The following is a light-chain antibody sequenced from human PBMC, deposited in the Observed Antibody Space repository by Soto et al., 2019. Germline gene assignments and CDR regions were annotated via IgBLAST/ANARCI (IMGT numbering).Light chain of an antibody. CDR2: GAS. CDR3: QQYNIWPQT. CDR1: QNLRSS. V-gene: IGKV3-15*01. Sequence: VMTQSPATLSVSPGERATLSCRASQNLRSSLAWYQQKPGQAPRLLIYGASTRATGIPARFSGSGSGTEFTLTISSPQSEDFAVYFCQQYNIWPQTFGQGTKVDIK. J-gene: IGKJ1*01.